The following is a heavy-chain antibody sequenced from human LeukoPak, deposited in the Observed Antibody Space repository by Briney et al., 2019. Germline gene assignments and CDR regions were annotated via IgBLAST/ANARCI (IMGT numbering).Heavy chain of an antibody. CDR1: GGSISSSSSY. CDR3: ARQPRSGDCYSECGNGFDI. V-gene: IGHV4-39*01. Sequence: NPSETLSLTCTVSGGSISSSSSYWGWIRQPPGKGLEWIGSIYYSGSTYYNPSLKSRVTISVDTSKNQFSLKLISVTAADTAVYYCARQPRSGDCYSECGNGFDIWGQGTMVTVSS. D-gene: IGHD2-21*02. J-gene: IGHJ3*02. CDR2: IYYSGST.